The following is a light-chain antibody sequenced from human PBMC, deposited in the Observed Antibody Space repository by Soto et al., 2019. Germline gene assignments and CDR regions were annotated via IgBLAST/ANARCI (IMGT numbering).Light chain of an antibody. CDR1: QRGYIN. V-gene: IGKV3-15*01. CDR3: QHYNNWPWT. J-gene: IGKJ1*01. Sequence: EIVMTQSPATLSVSPGERATLSCRASQRGYINLAWYQKKAGQAPRLLICGASTRATAIPARFSGSGSGTAFTLTLRSLQSEAFAVYFCQHYNNWPWTFGRGTKVEI. CDR2: GAS.